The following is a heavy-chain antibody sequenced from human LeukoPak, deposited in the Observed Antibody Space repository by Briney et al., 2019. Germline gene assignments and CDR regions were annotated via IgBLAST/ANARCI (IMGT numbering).Heavy chain of an antibody. V-gene: IGHV5-51*01. CDR3: ARQGQLPHDYYYMDV. CDR1: GYSFTSYW. J-gene: IGHJ6*03. CDR2: IYPGDSDT. Sequence: GESLKISCKGSGYSFTSYWIGWVRQMPGKGLEWMGIIYPGDSDTRYSPSFQGQVTISADKSISTAYLQWSSLKASDTAMYYCARQGQLPHDYYYMDVWGKGTTVTVSS. D-gene: IGHD5-18*01.